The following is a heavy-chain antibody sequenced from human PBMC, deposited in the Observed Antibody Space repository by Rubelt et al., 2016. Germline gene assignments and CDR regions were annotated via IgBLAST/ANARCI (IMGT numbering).Heavy chain of an antibody. J-gene: IGHJ2*01. D-gene: IGHD3-22*01. CDR3: ARGGTYYYDSSGRWYFDL. Sequence: GSGGGLVQPGGSLRLSCAASGFTFSSYWMSWVRQAPGKGLEWVANIKQDGSEKYYVDSVKGRFTISRDNAKNSLYLQMNSLRAEDTAVYYCARGGTYYYDSSGRWYFDLWGRGTLVTVSS. V-gene: IGHV3-7*02. CDR1: GFTFSSYW. CDR2: IKQDGSEK.